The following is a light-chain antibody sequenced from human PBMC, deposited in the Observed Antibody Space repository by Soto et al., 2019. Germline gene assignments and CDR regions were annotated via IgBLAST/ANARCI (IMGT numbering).Light chain of an antibody. J-gene: IGLJ3*02. CDR3: TSYVGRSIWV. CDR1: SSDVGAYKY. CDR2: EVS. Sequence: QSALTQPPSASGSPGQSVTISCTGTSSDVGAYKYVSWYQQYPGKAPKLMIYEVSKRPSGVPDRFSGSKSGNTASLTVSGLQAEDEADYYCTSYVGRSIWVFGGGTKLTVL. V-gene: IGLV2-8*01.